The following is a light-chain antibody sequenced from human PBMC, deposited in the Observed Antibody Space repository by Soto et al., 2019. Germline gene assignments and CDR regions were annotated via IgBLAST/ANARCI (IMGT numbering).Light chain of an antibody. CDR3: CSYAGSPRYV. CDR1: SSDVGGYNY. CDR2: DVS. J-gene: IGLJ1*01. V-gene: IGLV2-11*01. Sequence: QSALTQPRSVSGSPGQSVTISCTGTSSDVGGYNYVSWYQQHPGKVPKVMIYDVSERPSGVPDRFSGSKSGNTASPTISGLQAEDEADYYCCSYAGSPRYVFGTGTKVTVL.